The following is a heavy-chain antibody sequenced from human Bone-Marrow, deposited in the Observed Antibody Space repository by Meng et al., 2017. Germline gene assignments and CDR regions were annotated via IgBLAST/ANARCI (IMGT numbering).Heavy chain of an antibody. D-gene: IGHD3-3*01. CDR1: GGSISSGGYY. CDR3: ARTYYDFWSGYYYFDY. Sequence: VQRQESGPGLVKPSQTLSLTCTVSGGSISSGGYYWSWIRQHPGKGLEWIGYIYYSGSTYYNPSLKSLVTISVDTSKNQFSLKLSSVTAADTAVYYCARTYYDFWSGYYYFDYWGQGTLVTVSS. CDR2: IYYSGST. V-gene: IGHV4-31*01. J-gene: IGHJ4*02.